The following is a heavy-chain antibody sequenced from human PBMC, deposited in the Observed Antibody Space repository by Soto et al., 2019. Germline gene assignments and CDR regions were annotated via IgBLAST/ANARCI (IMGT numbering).Heavy chain of an antibody. J-gene: IGHJ5*02. CDR2: IYPGDSDT. D-gene: IGHD3-3*01. V-gene: IGHV5-51*01. Sequence: GESLKISCKGSGYSFTSYWIGWVRQMPGKGLEWMGIIYPGDSDTRYSPSFQGQVTISADKSISTAYLQWSSLKASDTAMYYCARRGPELKGDYDFWSGYPAAPNNWFDPWGQGTLVTVSS. CDR1: GYSFTSYW. CDR3: ARRGPELKGDYDFWSGYPAAPNNWFDP.